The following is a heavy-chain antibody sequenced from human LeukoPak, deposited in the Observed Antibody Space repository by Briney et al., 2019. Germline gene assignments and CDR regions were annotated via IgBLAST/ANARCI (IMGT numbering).Heavy chain of an antibody. J-gene: IGHJ4*02. Sequence: PSETLSLTCTVSGGSISSCTYSWGWIRQPPGKGLEWIGSFSCSGSTYYNPSLKSRVTISVDTSKSQFSLYMDFVTAADTAVYYCARDWNRYAYWGQGTLVTVSS. CDR1: GGSISSCTYS. D-gene: IGHD1-1*01. CDR2: FSCSGST. CDR3: ARDWNRYAY. V-gene: IGHV4-39*07.